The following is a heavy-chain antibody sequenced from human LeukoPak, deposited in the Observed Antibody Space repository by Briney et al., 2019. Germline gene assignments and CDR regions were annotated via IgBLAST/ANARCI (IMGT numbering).Heavy chain of an antibody. Sequence: PGGSLRLSCAASEFTFSSYNMNWVRQAPGKGLEWVSSISSSSAYIYYADSVKGRFTISRDNAKNSLYLQMNSLRAEDTAVHYCAREMFWSGYFSNLHFDYWGQGALVTVSS. D-gene: IGHD3-3*01. CDR1: EFTFSSYN. V-gene: IGHV3-21*01. CDR2: ISSSSAYI. CDR3: AREMFWSGYFSNLHFDY. J-gene: IGHJ4*02.